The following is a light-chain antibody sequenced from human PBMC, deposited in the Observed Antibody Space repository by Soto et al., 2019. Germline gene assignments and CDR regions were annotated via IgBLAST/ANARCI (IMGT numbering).Light chain of an antibody. CDR1: SSDVGGYNY. J-gene: IGLJ3*02. CDR3: SSYTTISTLEV. V-gene: IGLV2-14*01. CDR2: EVS. Sequence: QSALTQPASVSGSPGQSITISCTGTSSDVGGYNYVSWYQQHPGKAPKLMIYEVSNRPSGVSNRFSGSKSGNTASLTISGLQADDDADYYCSSYTTISTLEVFGGGTKLTVL.